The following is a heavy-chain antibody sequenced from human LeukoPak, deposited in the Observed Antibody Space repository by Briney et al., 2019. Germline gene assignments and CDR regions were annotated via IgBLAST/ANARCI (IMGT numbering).Heavy chain of an antibody. CDR3: AREGSSLDY. D-gene: IGHD6-13*01. J-gene: IGHJ4*02. CDR2: IWHDGSNK. CDR1: GFTFSSYA. Sequence: GGSLRLSCAASGFTFSSYAMSWVRQAPGKGLEWVAVIWHDGSNKYYADSVKGRFTISRDNSKNTLYLQMNSLRAEDTAVYYCAREGSSLDYWGQGTLVTVSS. V-gene: IGHV3-33*08.